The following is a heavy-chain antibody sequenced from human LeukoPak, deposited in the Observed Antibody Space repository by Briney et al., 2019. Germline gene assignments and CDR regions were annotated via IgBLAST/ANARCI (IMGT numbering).Heavy chain of an antibody. V-gene: IGHV3-21*04. D-gene: IGHD6-13*01. J-gene: IGHJ4*02. CDR2: ISSSSSYM. CDR1: GFTFSSYS. CDR3: ARPTIAAGNFEY. Sequence: GGSLRLSCAASGFTFSSYSMSWVRQAPGKGLEWVSCISSSSSYMYYADSVKGRFTVSRDNAKNSLYLQVNSLRAEDTAVYYCARPTIAAGNFEYWGQGTLVTVSS.